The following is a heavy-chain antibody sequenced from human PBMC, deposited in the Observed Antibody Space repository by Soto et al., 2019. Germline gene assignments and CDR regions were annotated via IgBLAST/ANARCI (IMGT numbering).Heavy chain of an antibody. V-gene: IGHV5-51*03. CDR1: GYSFTSYW. Sequence: GESLKSSGKGSGYSFTSYWIGWVGQMPGKGLEWMGIIYPGDSDTRYSPSFQGQVTISADKSISTAYLQWSSLKASDTAMYYCARTPVAGKIRGCYYGMDVWGQGTTVTVSS. J-gene: IGHJ6*02. D-gene: IGHD6-19*01. CDR2: IYPGDSDT. CDR3: ARTPVAGKIRGCYYGMDV.